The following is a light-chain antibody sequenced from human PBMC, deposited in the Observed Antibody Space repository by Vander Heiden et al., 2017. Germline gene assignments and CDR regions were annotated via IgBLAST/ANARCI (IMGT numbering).Light chain of an antibody. CDR3: LLYVGSGIWL. CDR2: STN. V-gene: IGLV8-61*01. CDR1: PASVSTNCH. J-gene: IGLJ3*02. Sequence: QTVVTQEPSSSLSSGGTVTLTCGLSPASVSTNCHPSCYQQTPDQAPRTLIYSTNTRSAGVPDRFSGSILGNKAALTITGAQADDESDYYCLLYVGSGIWLFGGGTKLTVL.